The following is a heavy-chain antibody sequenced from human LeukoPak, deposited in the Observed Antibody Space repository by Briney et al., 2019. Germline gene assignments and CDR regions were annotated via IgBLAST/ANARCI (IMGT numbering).Heavy chain of an antibody. D-gene: IGHD1-26*01. J-gene: IGHJ4*02. CDR1: GYSISSDYY. CDR3: ARQVIGSHYHDY. Sequence: SETLSLTCAVSGYSISSDYYWGWIRQPPGKGLEWIGSMYHSGTSYYNPSLKSRATVSLDTSKNQFSLRLSSVTAADTAVYYCARQVIGSHYHDYWGQGTLVTVSS. CDR2: MYHSGTS. V-gene: IGHV4-38-2*01.